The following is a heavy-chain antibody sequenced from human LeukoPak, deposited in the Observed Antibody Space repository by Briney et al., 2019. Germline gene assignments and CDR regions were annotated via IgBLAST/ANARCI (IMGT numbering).Heavy chain of an antibody. V-gene: IGHV3-23*01. Sequence: GGSLRLSCTASGFTFSSYTMTWVRQAPGKGLKWVSTITTGDGNTYYADSVKGRFTVSRDDSKNTLYLQMNSLRAEDTAVYYCANGFTTVTTSNFQHWGQGTLVTVSS. CDR1: GFTFSSYT. D-gene: IGHD4-17*01. CDR2: ITTGDGNT. J-gene: IGHJ1*01. CDR3: ANGFTTVTTSNFQH.